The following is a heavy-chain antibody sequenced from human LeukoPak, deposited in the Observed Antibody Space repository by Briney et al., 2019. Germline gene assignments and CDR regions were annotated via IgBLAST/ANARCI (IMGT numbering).Heavy chain of an antibody. CDR3: ARDVEQCSGGSCYNSVYAFGF. CDR1: GASLTRYY. Sequence: SETLSLTCTVSGASLTRYYWSWVRQPPGKGLEWIGYIYYKGTTNYNPSLKSRVTMSVDTSKKQFSLRLTSVTAADTAVYYCARDVEQCSGGSCYNSVYAFGFWGQGTTVTVSS. CDR2: IYYKGTT. D-gene: IGHD2-15*01. V-gene: IGHV4-59*01. J-gene: IGHJ3*01.